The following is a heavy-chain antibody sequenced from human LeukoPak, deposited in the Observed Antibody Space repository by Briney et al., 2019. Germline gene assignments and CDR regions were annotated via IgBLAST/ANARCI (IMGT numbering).Heavy chain of an antibody. D-gene: IGHD4-17*01. CDR3: ARSVRGYGDYVYYYYYGMDV. Sequence: GASVKVSCKASGYTFTSYGISWVRQAPGQGLEWMGWISAYNGNTNYAQKLQGRVTMTTDTSTSTAYMELRSLRSDDTAVYYCARSVRGYGDYVYYYYYGMDVWGQGTTVTVSS. CDR2: ISAYNGNT. V-gene: IGHV1-18*01. J-gene: IGHJ6*02. CDR1: GYTFTSYG.